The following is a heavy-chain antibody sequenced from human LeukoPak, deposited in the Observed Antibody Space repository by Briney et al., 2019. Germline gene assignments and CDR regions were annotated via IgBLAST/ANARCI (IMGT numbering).Heavy chain of an antibody. D-gene: IGHD1-26*01. CDR1: GFTFSSYE. J-gene: IGHJ3*02. CDR3: AKTSGSYYHDAFDI. CDR2: ISSSGSTI. Sequence: GGSLRLSCAASGFTFSSYEMNWVRQAPGKGLEWVSYISSSGSTIYYADSVKGRFTISRDNAKNSLYLQMNSLRAEDTAVYYCAKTSGSYYHDAFDIWGQGTMVTVSS. V-gene: IGHV3-48*03.